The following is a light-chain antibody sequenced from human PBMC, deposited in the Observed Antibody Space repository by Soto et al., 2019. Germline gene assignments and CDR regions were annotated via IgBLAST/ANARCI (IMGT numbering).Light chain of an antibody. CDR1: QSIDTY. J-gene: IGKJ2*01. Sequence: DIQMTQSPSSLSASVGDRVTVTCRASQSIDTYLNWYQQKPTKAPQLLIYGASTLQSGVPSRFSGSGSGTDFTLTISSLQPEDFATYYWQQSYTTPYTFGQGTKLGIQ. CDR3: QQSYTTPYT. CDR2: GAS. V-gene: IGKV1-39*01.